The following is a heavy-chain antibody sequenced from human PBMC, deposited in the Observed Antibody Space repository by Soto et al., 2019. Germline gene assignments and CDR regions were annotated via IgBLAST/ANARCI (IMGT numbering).Heavy chain of an antibody. D-gene: IGHD3-3*01. Sequence: ASVKVSCKASGYTFTSYEINWVRQAAGQGLEWMGWMNPNSGNTGYAQKFQGRVTMTRNTSISTAYMELSSLRSEDTAVYYCARGRTNVIFGVVIRGYYYYGMDVWGQGTTVTLSS. CDR3: ARGRTNVIFGVVIRGYYYYGMDV. CDR2: MNPNSGNT. CDR1: GYTFTSYE. V-gene: IGHV1-8*01. J-gene: IGHJ6*02.